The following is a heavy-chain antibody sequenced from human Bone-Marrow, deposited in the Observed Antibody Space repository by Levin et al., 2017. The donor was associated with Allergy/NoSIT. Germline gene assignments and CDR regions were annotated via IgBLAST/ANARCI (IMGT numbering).Heavy chain of an antibody. Sequence: GGSLRLSCAASGFSFDDYGMSWVRQAPGKGLEWVSGINWNGGSTGYADSVKGRFSISRDNAKNSLYLQMNSLRAEDTALYYCARVPGGLQRGGFDYWGQGTLVTVSS. CDR2: INWNGGST. V-gene: IGHV3-20*04. CDR1: GFSFDDYG. CDR3: ARVPGGLQRGGFDY. D-gene: IGHD5-24*01. J-gene: IGHJ4*02.